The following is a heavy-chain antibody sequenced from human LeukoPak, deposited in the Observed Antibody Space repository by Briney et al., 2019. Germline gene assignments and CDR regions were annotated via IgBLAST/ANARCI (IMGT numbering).Heavy chain of an antibody. J-gene: IGHJ4*02. CDR2: MRSKAYGETT. CDR1: GFTFGYYA. D-gene: IGHD6-19*01. V-gene: IGHV3-49*04. CDR3: TRDTLGVAVTGPDLFDY. Sequence: GRSLRLSCTTSGFTFGYYAMSWVRQAPGKGLEWAGFMRSKAYGETTEYAASVKGRFTISRDDSKSIAYLQMNSLTTEDTAVYYCTRDTLGVAVTGPDLFDYWGQGTVVTVSS.